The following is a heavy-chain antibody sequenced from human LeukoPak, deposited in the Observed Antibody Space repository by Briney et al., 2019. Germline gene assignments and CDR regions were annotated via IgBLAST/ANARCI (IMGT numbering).Heavy chain of an antibody. CDR3: VKERNFFLDS. V-gene: IGHV3-30*02. CDR1: GFRFSTFG. Sequence: GGSPRLSCAASGFRFSTFGFHWVRQAPGKGLEWVAFTRFDESGKFYVVSVKGRFTISKDNSKNTLFLQMDSLRVEDTAVYYCVKERNFFLDSWGQGTLVTVSS. D-gene: IGHD1-7*01. CDR2: TRFDESGK. J-gene: IGHJ4*02.